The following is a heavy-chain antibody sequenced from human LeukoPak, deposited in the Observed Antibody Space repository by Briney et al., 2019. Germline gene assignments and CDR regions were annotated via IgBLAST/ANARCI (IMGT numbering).Heavy chain of an antibody. V-gene: IGHV4-34*01. Sequence: SETLSLTCAVYGGSFSGYYWSWIRQPPGKGLEWIGEINHSGSTNYNPSLKSRVTISVDTSKNQFSLKLSSVTAADTAVYYCARQARGYYGSGSYRAYYFDYWGQGTLVTVSS. CDR3: ARQARGYYGSGSYRAYYFDY. D-gene: IGHD3-10*01. J-gene: IGHJ4*02. CDR1: GGSFSGYY. CDR2: INHSGST.